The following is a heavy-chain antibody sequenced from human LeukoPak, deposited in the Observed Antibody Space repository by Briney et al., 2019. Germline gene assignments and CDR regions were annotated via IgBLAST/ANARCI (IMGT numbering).Heavy chain of an antibody. J-gene: IGHJ4*02. CDR1: GFTFGTYG. Sequence: GVSLRLSCAASGFTFGTYGMHWVRQAPGKGLEWVAVISYDGSNKYYADSVKGRLTISRDNSKNTLYLQMNSLRAEDTAVFYCAKDRHDYSNSFDYWGQGTLVTVSS. CDR2: ISYDGSNK. D-gene: IGHD4-11*01. V-gene: IGHV3-30*18. CDR3: AKDRHDYSNSFDY.